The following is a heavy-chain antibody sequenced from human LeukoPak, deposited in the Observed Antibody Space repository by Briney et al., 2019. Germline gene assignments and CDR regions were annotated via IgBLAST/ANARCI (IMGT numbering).Heavy chain of an antibody. CDR3: ARDRGTNWWGGSAY. D-gene: IGHD2-8*02. J-gene: IGHJ4*02. CDR1: GYTFTDHS. Sequence: GASVKVSCKTSGYTFTDHSIHWVRQGQAPGQGLEWVGWINPNGGAANYAQKFQGRVTLTRDTSISTAYMEMNRLTSDDTAVYYCARDRGTNWWGGSAYWGQGALVTVSS. V-gene: IGHV1-2*02. CDR2: INPNGGAA.